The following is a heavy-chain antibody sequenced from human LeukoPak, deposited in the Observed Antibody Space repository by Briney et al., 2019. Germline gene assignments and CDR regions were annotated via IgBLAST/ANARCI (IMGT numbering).Heavy chain of an antibody. CDR2: IYPGDSDS. CDR3: ARSMTTVTPLDY. CDR1: GYIFSNYW. Sequence: AESLKISCKVSGYIFSNYWIGWVRQMPGKGLEWMGIIYPGDSDSRYSPSFQGQVTLPVDKSINTAYLQWSSLKASDTAMYYCARSMTTVTPLDYWGQGTLVTVSS. V-gene: IGHV5-51*01. J-gene: IGHJ4*02. D-gene: IGHD4-17*01.